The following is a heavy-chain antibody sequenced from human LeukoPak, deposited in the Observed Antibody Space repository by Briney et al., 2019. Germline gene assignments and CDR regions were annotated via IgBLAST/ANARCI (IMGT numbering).Heavy chain of an antibody. CDR1: GFTVSSNY. V-gene: IGHV3-53*01. D-gene: IGHD4-17*01. CDR2: IYSGGNT. Sequence: GGSLRLSCAASGFTVSSNYMSWVRQAPGKGLEWVSVIYSGGNTYYANSVKGRFTISRDNSKNTLHLQMSSLRAEDSAVYYCAKDRRNDYAQGLDYWGQGTLVTVSS. J-gene: IGHJ4*02. CDR3: AKDRRNDYAQGLDY.